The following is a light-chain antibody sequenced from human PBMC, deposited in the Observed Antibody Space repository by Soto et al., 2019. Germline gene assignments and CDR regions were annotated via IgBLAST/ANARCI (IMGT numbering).Light chain of an antibody. Sequence: QSALTQPASVSGSPGQSITISCTGTSSDVGGYNSVSWYQQHPDKAPTLIIYEVSNRPSGDSNRFSGSESGNTASLTISGVQAEDEADYYCSSYTTTSSFEVFGGGTKVTVL. V-gene: IGLV2-14*01. CDR1: SSDVGGYNS. CDR2: EVS. CDR3: SSYTTTSSFEV. J-gene: IGLJ3*02.